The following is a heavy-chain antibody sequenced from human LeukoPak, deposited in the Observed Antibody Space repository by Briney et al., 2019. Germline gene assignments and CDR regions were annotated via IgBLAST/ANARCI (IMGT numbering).Heavy chain of an antibody. CDR2: ISGSGDTT. Sequence: GGSLRLSCGASGFMFRNYAMTWVRQGPGKGLEWDAGISGSGDTTNYEESVRGRFTISRDNAQNMLYLEMNSLRGDDTAVYYCGKDRSFWNGADPDFWGQGTLVTVSS. D-gene: IGHD3-3*01. CDR1: GFMFRNYA. V-gene: IGHV3-23*01. J-gene: IGHJ4*02. CDR3: GKDRSFWNGADPDF.